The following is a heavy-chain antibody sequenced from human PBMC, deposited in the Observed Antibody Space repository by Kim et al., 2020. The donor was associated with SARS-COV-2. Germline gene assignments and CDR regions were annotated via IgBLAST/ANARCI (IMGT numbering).Heavy chain of an antibody. CDR2: IYYSGST. D-gene: IGHD6-6*01. Sequence: SETLSLTCTVSGGSVSSGSYYWSWIRQPPGKGLEWIGYIYYSGSTNYNSSLKSRVTISVDTSKNKFSLKLSSVTAADTAVYYCARDRGYSSSPNYYYYYMDVWGKGTTGTVSS. CDR3: ARDRGYSSSPNYYYYYMDV. V-gene: IGHV4-61*01. CDR1: GGSVSSGSYY. J-gene: IGHJ6*03.